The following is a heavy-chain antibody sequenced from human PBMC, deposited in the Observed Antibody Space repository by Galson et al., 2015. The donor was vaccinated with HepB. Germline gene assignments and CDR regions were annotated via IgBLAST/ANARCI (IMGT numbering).Heavy chain of an antibody. V-gene: IGHV3-23*01. CDR1: GFTFSNYA. D-gene: IGHD3-22*01. CDR3: AKANAGITMIVVVVTMWDY. CDR2: ISGSGGST. Sequence: SLRLSCAASGFTFSNYAMSWVRQAPGKGLEWVSGISGSGGSTFYADSVKGRFTISRDNSKNTLYLQMNSLRAEDTAIYYCAKANAGITMIVVVVTMWDYWGQGTLVTVSS. J-gene: IGHJ4*02.